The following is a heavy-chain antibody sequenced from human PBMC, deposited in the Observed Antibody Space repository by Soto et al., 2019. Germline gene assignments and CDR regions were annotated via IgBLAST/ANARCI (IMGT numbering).Heavy chain of an antibody. CDR3: ARDLYGYSYGYGPGY. V-gene: IGHV1-18*01. Sequence: QVQLVQSGAEVKKPGASVKVSCKASGYTFTSYGISWVRQAPGQGLEWMGWISAYNGNTNYAQKLQGRVTMTTDTSTSTAYMELRSLISDDTAVYYCARDLYGYSYGYGPGYWCQGTLVTVSS. D-gene: IGHD5-18*01. CDR2: ISAYNGNT. CDR1: GYTFTSYG. J-gene: IGHJ4*02.